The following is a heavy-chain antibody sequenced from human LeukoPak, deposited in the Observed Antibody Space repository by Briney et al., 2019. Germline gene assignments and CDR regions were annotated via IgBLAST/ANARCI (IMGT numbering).Heavy chain of an antibody. V-gene: IGHV3-23*01. D-gene: IGHD2-2*01. CDR2: ISGSGGST. J-gene: IGHJ3*02. Sequence: PSETLSLTCTVSGGSISSSSYYWGWLRQPPGKGLEWVSAISGSGGSTHYADSVKGRFTISRDNSKNTLYLQMNSLRAEDTAVYYCVWDLIVVIPAAIPKAFDIWGQGTMVTVSS. CDR1: GGSISSSSYY. CDR3: VWDLIVVIPAAIPKAFDI.